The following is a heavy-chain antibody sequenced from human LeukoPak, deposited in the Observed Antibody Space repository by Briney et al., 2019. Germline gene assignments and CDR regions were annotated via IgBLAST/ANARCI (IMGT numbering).Heavy chain of an antibody. CDR1: GYTFTGYY. CDR2: INPNSGDT. J-gene: IGHJ3*02. CDR3: ARAGRAAAGPFDI. D-gene: IGHD6-13*01. Sequence: ASVKVSCKASGYTFTGYYMHWVRQAPGQGLEWMGWINPNSGDTNYAQKFQGRVTMTRDTSISTAYMELSRLRSDDTAVYYCARAGRAAAGPFDIWGQGTMVTVSS. V-gene: IGHV1-2*02.